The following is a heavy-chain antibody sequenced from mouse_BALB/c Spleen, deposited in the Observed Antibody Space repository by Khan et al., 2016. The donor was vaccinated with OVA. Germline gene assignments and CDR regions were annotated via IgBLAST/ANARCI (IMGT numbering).Heavy chain of an antibody. J-gene: IGHJ4*01. Sequence: QIQLVQSGPELKKPGETVKISCKASGYTFTNYGMNWVKQSPGKALKWMGWINTYTGEPTYADDFKGRFAFSLETSASTAYLQINNLKNEDTATYVCARAPDFSYTLEHWGQGTSVTVSS. V-gene: IGHV9-3-1*01. CDR3: ARAPDFSYTLEH. CDR2: INTYTGEP. CDR1: GYTFTNYG.